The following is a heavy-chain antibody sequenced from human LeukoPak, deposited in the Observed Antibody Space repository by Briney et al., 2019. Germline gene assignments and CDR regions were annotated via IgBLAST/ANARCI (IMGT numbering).Heavy chain of an antibody. CDR3: ARVDTVMAYYFDL. J-gene: IGHJ4*02. D-gene: IGHD5-18*01. CDR1: GFTVSTNC. V-gene: IGHV3-53*04. Sequence: GGSLRLSCAASGFTVSTNCMTWVRQAPGKGLEWVSTIYSGGTTYYAESVMGGCTISRHNSRNTLYLQMNSLRAEDTAVYYCARVDTVMAYYFDLWVQGTLATVTS. CDR2: IYSGGTT.